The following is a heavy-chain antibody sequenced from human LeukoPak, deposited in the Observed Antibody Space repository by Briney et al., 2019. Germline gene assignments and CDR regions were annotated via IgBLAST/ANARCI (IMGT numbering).Heavy chain of an antibody. Sequence: SETLSLTCAVYGESLSNYYWSWIRQPPGKGLEWIGEINHYGSTNYNPSLKSRVTISVDTSKNQFSLKLSSVTAADTAVYYCARAIGGAIFKNWFDPWGQGTLVTVSS. CDR2: INHYGST. CDR1: GESLSNYY. V-gene: IGHV4-34*01. J-gene: IGHJ5*02. CDR3: ARAIGGAIFKNWFDP. D-gene: IGHD3-16*02.